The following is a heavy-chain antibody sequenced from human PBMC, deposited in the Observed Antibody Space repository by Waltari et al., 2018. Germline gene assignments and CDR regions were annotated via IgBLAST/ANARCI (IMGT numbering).Heavy chain of an antibody. CDR2: IFTSGIT. J-gene: IGHJ4*02. Sequence: QVQLQESGPGLVKPLETLSLTCSVSGGSIRSYYWSWIRQPAGKGLEWIGHIFTSGITKYNPSLKSRVTMSVDTSKNQFSLKLTSVTAADTAVYYCARYSGRGWEPFDYWGQGTLVTVSS. CDR3: ARYSGRGWEPFDY. D-gene: IGHD3-10*01. CDR1: GGSIRSYY. V-gene: IGHV4-4*07.